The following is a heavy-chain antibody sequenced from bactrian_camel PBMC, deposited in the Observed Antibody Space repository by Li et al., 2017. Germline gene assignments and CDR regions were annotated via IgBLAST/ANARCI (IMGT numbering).Heavy chain of an antibody. J-gene: IGHJ4*01. V-gene: IGHV3-2*01. Sequence: VQLVESGGGLVQPGGSLRLSCAASGFTFTNHYMAWVRQAPGKGLEWVSTFYGGHTYYPDFVKGRITISRDNAKNTMYLQMNSLKPEDTATYYCAADPGAGCYTWVPAEYDYWGQGTQVTVS. CDR3: AADPGAGCYTWVPAEYDY. D-gene: IGHD2*01. CDR1: GFTFTNHY. CDR2: FYGGHT.